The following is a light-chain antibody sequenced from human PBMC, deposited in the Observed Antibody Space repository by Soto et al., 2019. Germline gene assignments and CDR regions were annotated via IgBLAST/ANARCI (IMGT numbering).Light chain of an antibody. V-gene: IGKV4-1*01. CDR2: WAS. CDR1: QTVLSNSNNKNY. Sequence: DFVMTQSPDSLAVSLGERATINCKSSQTVLSNSNNKNYLAWFQQKPGQSPKLLIYWASTRESGVPDRFSGSGSGTEFTLSISSLQPYDFATYYCQHYDDYSRTFGQGTKVDI. CDR3: QHYDDYSRT. J-gene: IGKJ1*01.